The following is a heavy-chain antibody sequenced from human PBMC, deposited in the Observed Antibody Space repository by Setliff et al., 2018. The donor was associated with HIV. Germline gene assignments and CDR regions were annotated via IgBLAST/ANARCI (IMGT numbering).Heavy chain of an antibody. Sequence: PSETLSLTCNVSGVSISSHYWSWIRQPPGKSLEWIGSLYHAGGARYNSSLKSRVTISGDTSRNLLSLTVTSVTPADTAVYYCARGIENFWSGYIRWGQGTLVTVPQ. D-gene: IGHD3-3*01. V-gene: IGHV4-59*11. J-gene: IGHJ4*02. CDR1: GVSISSHY. CDR2: LYHAGGA. CDR3: ARGIENFWSGYIR.